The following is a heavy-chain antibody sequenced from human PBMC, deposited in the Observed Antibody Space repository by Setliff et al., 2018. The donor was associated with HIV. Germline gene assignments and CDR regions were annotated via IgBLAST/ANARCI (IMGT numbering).Heavy chain of an antibody. CDR1: GGTFTSYY. V-gene: IGHV1-46*01. D-gene: IGHD5-12*01. CDR3: ASAGAWQRNALDI. CDR2: IHPTGGST. J-gene: IGHJ3*02. Sequence: ASVKVSCKASGGTFTSYYIHWVRQAPGQGLEWMGVIHPTGGSTRNTQKFQGRVAMTRDTSTSTVYMELSSLRSEDTAVYYCASAGAWQRNALDIWGQGTMVTVSS.